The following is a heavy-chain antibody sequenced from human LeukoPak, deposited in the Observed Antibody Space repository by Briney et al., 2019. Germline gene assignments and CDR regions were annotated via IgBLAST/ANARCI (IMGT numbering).Heavy chain of an antibody. D-gene: IGHD6-13*01. V-gene: IGHV3-48*04. CDR3: ATSNIAAAGNWFDP. CDR2: ISSSSSTI. J-gene: IGHJ5*02. Sequence: GGSLRLSCAASGFTFSSYSMNWVRQAPGKGLEWVSYISSSSSTIYYADSVKGRFTISRDNAKNSLYLQMNSLRAEDTAVYYCATSNIAAAGNWFDPRGQGTLVTVSS. CDR1: GFTFSSYS.